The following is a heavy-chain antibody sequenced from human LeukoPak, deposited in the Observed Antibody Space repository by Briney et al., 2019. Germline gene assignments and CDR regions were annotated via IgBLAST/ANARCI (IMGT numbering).Heavy chain of an antibody. V-gene: IGHV4-34*01. CDR2: INHSGST. CDR3: ARAVVVTATLKYYFDY. D-gene: IGHD2-21*02. J-gene: IGHJ4*02. CDR1: GDSISSYY. Sequence: PSETLSLTCTVSGDSISSYYWSWIRQPPGKGLEWIGEINHSGSTNYNPSLKSRVTISVDTSKNQFSLKLSSVTAADTAVYYCARAVVVTATLKYYFDYWGQGTLVTVSS.